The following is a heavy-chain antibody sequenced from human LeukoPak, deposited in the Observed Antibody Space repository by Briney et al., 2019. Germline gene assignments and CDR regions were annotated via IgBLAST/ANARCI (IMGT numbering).Heavy chain of an antibody. CDR1: GYTFTSYG. CDR3: ARGGYCSSTSCYPILIFDY. V-gene: IGHV1-18*01. D-gene: IGHD2-2*01. J-gene: IGHJ4*02. Sequence: ASVKVSFKASGYTFTSYGISWVRQPPGQGLEWMGWSSAYNGNTNYAQKLQGRVTMTTDTSTSTAYMELRSLRSDDAAVYYCARGGYCSSTSCYPILIFDYWGQGTLVTVSS. CDR2: SSAYNGNT.